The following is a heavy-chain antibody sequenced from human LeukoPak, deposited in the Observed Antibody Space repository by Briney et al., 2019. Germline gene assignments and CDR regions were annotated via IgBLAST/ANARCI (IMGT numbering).Heavy chain of an antibody. CDR2: ISNSGNTI. CDR3: ARYRVITNDYFDS. J-gene: IGHJ4*02. D-gene: IGHD3-16*01. CDR1: GFTFGDYY. V-gene: IGHV3-11*01. Sequence: GGSLRLSCAASGFTFGDYYMTWIRQAPGKGLEWVSYISNSGNTIKEADSVKGRFTISRDNAQNSLFLQMKSLRAEDTAVCYCARYRVITNDYFDSWGQGTLVTVSS.